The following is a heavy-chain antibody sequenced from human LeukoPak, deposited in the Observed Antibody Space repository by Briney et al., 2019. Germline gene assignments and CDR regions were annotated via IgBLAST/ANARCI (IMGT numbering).Heavy chain of an antibody. CDR3: ARGDGYNWGDY. J-gene: IGHJ4*02. CDR1: GGSISSSSYY. D-gene: IGHD5-24*01. CDR2: IYYSGST. V-gene: IGHV4-39*07. Sequence: SETLSLTCTVSGGSISSSSYYWGWIRQPPGKGLEWIGSIYYSGSTYYNPSLKSRVTISVDTSKNQFSLKLSSVTAADTAVYYCARGDGYNWGDYWGQGTLVTVSS.